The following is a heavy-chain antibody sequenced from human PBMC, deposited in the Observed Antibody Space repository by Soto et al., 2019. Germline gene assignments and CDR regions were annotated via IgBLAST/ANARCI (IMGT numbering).Heavy chain of an antibody. V-gene: IGHV1-46*01. CDR3: ARGCYPTVTTIKQPTVFDY. CDR1: GYIFINYY. D-gene: IGHD4-17*01. Sequence: ASVKVSCKASGYIFINYYIHWVRQAPGQGLEWIGIINPNGGSTNYAQKFRGRVTMARDTSTSTVYMDLSSLRSDDTAVYYCARGCYPTVTTIKQPTVFDYWGQGTLVTVSS. CDR2: INPNGGST. J-gene: IGHJ4*02.